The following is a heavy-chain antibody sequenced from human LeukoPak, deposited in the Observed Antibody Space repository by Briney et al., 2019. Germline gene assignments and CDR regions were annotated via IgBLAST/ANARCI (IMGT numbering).Heavy chain of an antibody. CDR2: IIPIFGTA. J-gene: IGHJ3*02. CDR3: ARDVTVTTGAHAFDI. D-gene: IGHD4-17*01. CDR1: GGTFSSYT. Sequence: GASVKVSCKASGGTFSSYTISWVRQAPGQGLEWMGGIIPIFGTANYAQKFQGRVTITADESTSTAYMELSRLRSDDTAVYYCARDVTVTTGAHAFDIWGQGTMVTVSS. V-gene: IGHV1-69*13.